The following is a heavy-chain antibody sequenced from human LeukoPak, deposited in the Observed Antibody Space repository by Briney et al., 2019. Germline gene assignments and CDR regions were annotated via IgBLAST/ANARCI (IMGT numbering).Heavy chain of an antibody. D-gene: IGHD3-22*01. CDR1: GGSISGHY. Sequence: SETLSLTCTVSGGSISGHYWSWIRQPPGKGPEWIGYRHYSGKTYYSSSLRSRVTISVDTSKNHFSLKLTSMIAADTAVYYCVRLLDNDSSGDPDTFDMWGQGTMVTVSS. J-gene: IGHJ3*02. CDR2: RHYSGKT. CDR3: VRLLDNDSSGDPDTFDM. V-gene: IGHV4-59*11.